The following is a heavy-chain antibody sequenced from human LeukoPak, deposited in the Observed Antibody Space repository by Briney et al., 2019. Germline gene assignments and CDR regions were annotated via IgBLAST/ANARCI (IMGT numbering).Heavy chain of an antibody. V-gene: IGHV1-69*13. CDR3: ARGETAMVGNY. Sequence: ASVTVSCKASGGTFSSYAISWVRQAPGQGLEWMGGIIPIFGTANYAQKFQGRVTITADESTSTAYMELSSLRSEDTAVYYCARGETAMVGNYWGQGTLVTVSS. CDR2: IIPIFGTA. D-gene: IGHD5-18*01. CDR1: GGTFSSYA. J-gene: IGHJ4*02.